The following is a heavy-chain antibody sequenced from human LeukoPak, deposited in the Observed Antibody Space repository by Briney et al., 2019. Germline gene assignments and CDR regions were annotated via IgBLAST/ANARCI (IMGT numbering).Heavy chain of an antibody. J-gene: IGHJ5*02. V-gene: IGHV1-2*02. CDR1: GYTFTGYY. CDR3: ARDLAAHYCSSTSCRTPNWFDP. Sequence: ASVKVSCKASGYTFTGYYMHWVRQAPGQGLEWMGWINPNSGGTNYAQKFQGRVTMTRDTSISTAYMELRSLRSDDTAVYYCARDLAAHYCSSTSCRTPNWFDPWGQGTLVTVSS. D-gene: IGHD2-2*01. CDR2: INPNSGGT.